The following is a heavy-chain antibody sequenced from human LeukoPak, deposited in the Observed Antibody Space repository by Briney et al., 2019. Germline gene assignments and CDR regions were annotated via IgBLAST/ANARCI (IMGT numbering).Heavy chain of an antibody. D-gene: IGHD3-9*01. CDR1: GFTFSRYG. Sequence: GGSLRLSCAASGFTFSRYGMHWVRQAPGKGLEWVTAISYDGSNKYYADSVKGRFTISRDNSKNTLYLQMNSLRAEDTAVYYCAKDLRPGLRYFDWLPDYWGQGTLVTVSS. V-gene: IGHV3-30*04. J-gene: IGHJ4*02. CDR3: AKDLRPGLRYFDWLPDY. CDR2: ISYDGSNK.